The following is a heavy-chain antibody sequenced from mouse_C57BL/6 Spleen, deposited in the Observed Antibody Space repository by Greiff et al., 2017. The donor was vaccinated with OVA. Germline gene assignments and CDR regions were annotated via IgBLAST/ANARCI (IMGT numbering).Heavy chain of an antibody. CDR1: GFTFSSYA. D-gene: IGHD2-2*01. Sequence: EVKLVESGGGLVKPGGSLKLSCAASGFTFSSYAMSWVRQTPEKRLEWVATISDGGSYTYYPDNVKGRFTISRDNAKNNLYLQMSHLKSEDTAMYYCARERTMVTHYFDYWGQGTTLTVSS. CDR3: ARERTMVTHYFDY. CDR2: ISDGGSYT. J-gene: IGHJ2*01. V-gene: IGHV5-4*01.